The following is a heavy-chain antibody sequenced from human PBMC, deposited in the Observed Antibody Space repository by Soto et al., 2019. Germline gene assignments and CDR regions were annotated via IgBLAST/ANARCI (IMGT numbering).Heavy chain of an antibody. CDR2: ISSSGIYI. V-gene: IGHV3-11*06. CDR1: GFTFSDSY. CDR3: ARYDDGVKNDIDI. J-gene: IGHJ3*02. D-gene: IGHD4-17*01. Sequence: QVQLVESGGGLVKPGGSLRVSCAASGFTFSDSYMSWIRQAPGKGLEWVSIISSSGIYIKYADSVKGRFTISRDNAKNSLYLQKNSLIAEDTAVYSCARYDDGVKNDIDIWGQGTMVTVSS.